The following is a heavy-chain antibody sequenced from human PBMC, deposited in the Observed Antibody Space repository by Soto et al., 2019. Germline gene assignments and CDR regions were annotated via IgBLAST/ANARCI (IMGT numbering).Heavy chain of an antibody. V-gene: IGHV4-4*07. CDR1: GGTISGYY. CDR3: ARGQRFSAWFDP. J-gene: IGHJ5*02. Sequence: PSETLSLTCTVTGGTISGYYWTWIRQSAGGGLEWIGRIYSSGSTNYNPSLKRRVTISLDTSMNHFSLRLSSVTAADTAVYYCARGQRFSAWFDPWGQGTLVTVSS. D-gene: IGHD3-3*01. CDR2: IYSSGST.